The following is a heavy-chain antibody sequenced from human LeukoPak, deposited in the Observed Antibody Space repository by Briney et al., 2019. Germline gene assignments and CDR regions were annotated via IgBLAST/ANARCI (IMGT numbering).Heavy chain of an antibody. J-gene: IGHJ3*02. D-gene: IGHD3-9*01. CDR2: IWYDGSNK. CDR3: ARGTVTISNAFDI. Sequence: PGGSLRLSCAASGFTFSSYGMHWVRQAPGKRLEWVAVIWYDGSNKYYADSVKGRFTISRDNSKNTLYLQMNSLRAEDTAVYYCARGTVTISNAFDIWGQGTMVTVSS. V-gene: IGHV3-33*01. CDR1: GFTFSSYG.